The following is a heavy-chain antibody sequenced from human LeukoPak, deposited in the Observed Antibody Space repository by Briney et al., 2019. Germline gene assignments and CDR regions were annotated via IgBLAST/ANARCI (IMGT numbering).Heavy chain of an antibody. V-gene: IGHV3-7*05. Sequence: GGSLRLSCAASGFTFSSNWMSWVRQAPGKGLEWVANIKPDGSEKYYVDSVKGRFTISRDNAKNSLYLQMNSLRAEDTAVYYCARHTAWGQGTLVTVSS. CDR2: IKPDGSEK. CDR1: GFTFSSNW. CDR3: ARHTA. J-gene: IGHJ1*01.